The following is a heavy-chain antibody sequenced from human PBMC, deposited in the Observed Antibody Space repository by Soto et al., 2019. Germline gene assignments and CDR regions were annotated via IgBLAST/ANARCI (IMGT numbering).Heavy chain of an antibody. CDR3: ARESGLLAVAGPFDY. D-gene: IGHD6-19*01. Sequence: ASVKVSCKASGGTFSSYAISWVRQAPGQGLEWMGGIIPIFGTANYAQKFQGRVTITADESTSTAYMELSSLRSEDTAVYYCARESGLLAVAGPFDYRGQGTLVTVSS. CDR1: GGTFSSYA. J-gene: IGHJ4*02. V-gene: IGHV1-69*13. CDR2: IIPIFGTA.